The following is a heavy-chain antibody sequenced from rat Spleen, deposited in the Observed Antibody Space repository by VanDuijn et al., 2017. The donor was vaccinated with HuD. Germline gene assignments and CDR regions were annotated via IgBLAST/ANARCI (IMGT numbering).Heavy chain of an antibody. CDR3: ARHNSGYGYFDY. CDR2: ISYDGSST. D-gene: IGHD4-3*01. CDR1: GFTFSDYN. V-gene: IGHV5-7*01. J-gene: IGHJ2*01. Sequence: EVQLVESGGGLVQPGRSLKLSCAASGFTFSDYNTAWVRQAPKKGLEWVATISYDGSSTYYRDSVKGRFTISRDNAKSTLYLQMDSLRSEDTATYYCARHNSGYGYFDYWGQGVMVTVSS.